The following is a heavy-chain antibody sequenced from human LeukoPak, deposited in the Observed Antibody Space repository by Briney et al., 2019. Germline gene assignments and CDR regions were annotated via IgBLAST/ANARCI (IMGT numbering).Heavy chain of an antibody. D-gene: IGHD3-22*01. CDR1: GGSISSRNYY. CDR2: IYTSGST. J-gene: IGHJ4*02. CDR3: ASTHDYYDSSGYYVNFDY. V-gene: IGHV4-61*02. Sequence: KPSGTLSLTCTVSGGSISSRNYYWSWIRQPAGKGLEWIGRIYTSGSTNYNPSLKSRITISVDTSKNQFSLKLSSVTAADTAVYYCASTHDYYDSSGYYVNFDYWGQGTLVTVSS.